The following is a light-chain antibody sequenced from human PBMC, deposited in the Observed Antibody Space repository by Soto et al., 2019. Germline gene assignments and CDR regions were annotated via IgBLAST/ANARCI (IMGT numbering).Light chain of an antibody. CDR1: QSVLYDSNNKNY. Sequence: DIVMTQSPDSLAVSLGEKATINCKSSQSVLYDSNNKNYFAWYQQRPGQPPKLLFYWASTRESGVPARFSGSGSETDFTLTISSLQAEDVAIYYCQQYYSFPLTFGGGTKVEIK. V-gene: IGKV4-1*01. CDR3: QQYYSFPLT. CDR2: WAS. J-gene: IGKJ4*01.